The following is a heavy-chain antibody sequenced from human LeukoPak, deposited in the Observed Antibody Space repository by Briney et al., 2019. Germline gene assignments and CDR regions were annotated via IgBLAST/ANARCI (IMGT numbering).Heavy chain of an antibody. CDR1: GLTLSSYA. Sequence: GGSLRLSCAASGLTLSSYAMSWVRQAPGKGLEWVSGISGSGGSTYYADSVKGRFTISRDNSKNTLYPQMNSLRAEDTAMYYCATTLLRASTYMDVWGKGTTVTVSS. D-gene: IGHD1-1*01. V-gene: IGHV3-23*01. CDR3: ATTLLRASTYMDV. J-gene: IGHJ6*03. CDR2: ISGSGGST.